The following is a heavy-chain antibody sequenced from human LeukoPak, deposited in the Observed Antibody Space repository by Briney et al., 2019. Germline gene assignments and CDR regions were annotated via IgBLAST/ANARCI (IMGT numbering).Heavy chain of an antibody. CDR2: ISNDERNK. Sequence: GGSLRLSCAASGFTFSNSGMHWVRQAPGKGLEWVAVISNDERNKYYAESVKGRFTISRDNSNSMVYLQMTSLRLEDTAVYYCARPSPPGDGYNPSDQWGQGSLVIVSS. J-gene: IGHJ4*02. V-gene: IGHV3-30*19. CDR1: GFTFSNSG. CDR3: ARPSPPGDGYNPSDQ. D-gene: IGHD5-24*01.